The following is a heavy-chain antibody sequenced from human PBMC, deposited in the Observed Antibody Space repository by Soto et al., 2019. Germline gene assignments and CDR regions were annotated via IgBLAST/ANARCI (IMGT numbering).Heavy chain of an antibody. CDR2: IYYSGST. CDR3: ARAEGNWFGP. J-gene: IGHJ5*02. CDR1: DGKSDGGGAY. V-gene: IGHV4-31*03. Sequence: SETKCVTSSVADGKSDGGGAYWTWIRQHPGKGLEWIGYIYYSGSTYYNPSLKSRVAISLDTSKNHFSLKLSSVTAADTAVYYCARAEGNWFGPWGQGTLVTVSS.